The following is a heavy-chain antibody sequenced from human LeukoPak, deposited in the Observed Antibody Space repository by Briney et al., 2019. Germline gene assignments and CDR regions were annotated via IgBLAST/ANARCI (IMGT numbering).Heavy chain of an antibody. V-gene: IGHV3-23*01. CDR2: ISANGAIT. D-gene: IGHD1-26*01. J-gene: IGHJ4*02. Sequence: PGGTLRLSCAASGFTFSSHGMNWVRQAPGKGLEWVSSISANGAITVYGDSVKGRFTISRDNSKNTLYLQMNSLRAEDTAFYYCAKILPGSQSGYWGQGTLVTVSS. CDR3: AKILPGSQSGY. CDR1: GFTFSSHG.